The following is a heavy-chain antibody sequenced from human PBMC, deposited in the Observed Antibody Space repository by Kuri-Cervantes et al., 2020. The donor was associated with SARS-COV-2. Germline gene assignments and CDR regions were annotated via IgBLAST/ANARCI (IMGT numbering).Heavy chain of an antibody. D-gene: IGHD6-6*01. Sequence: ASVKVSCKASGYTFTGYYMHWVRQAPGQGLEWMGWINPNSGGTNYAQKFQGRVTMTRDTSISTAYMKLSRLRSDDTAVYYCARDPGASSSDYFDYWGQGTPVTVSS. CDR2: INPNSGGT. V-gene: IGHV1-2*02. J-gene: IGHJ4*02. CDR3: ARDPGASSSDYFDY. CDR1: GYTFTGYY.